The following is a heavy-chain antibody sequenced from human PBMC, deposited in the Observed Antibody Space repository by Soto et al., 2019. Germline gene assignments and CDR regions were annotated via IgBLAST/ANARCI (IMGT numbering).Heavy chain of an antibody. V-gene: IGHV1-69*12. Sequence: QVQLVQSGAEVKKPESSVRVSCKASGGTFNNYAITWVRQAPGQGLEWMGGTIPMFGTTNYAEKFQGRVTITADASTNTDYMELSSLRSEDTAVYYCTRCGIRYHSIGFYLGIDGMDVWGQGTTVIVSS. J-gene: IGHJ6*02. CDR2: TIPMFGTT. CDR1: GGTFNNYA. D-gene: IGHD3-22*01. CDR3: TRCGIRYHSIGFYLGIDGMDV.